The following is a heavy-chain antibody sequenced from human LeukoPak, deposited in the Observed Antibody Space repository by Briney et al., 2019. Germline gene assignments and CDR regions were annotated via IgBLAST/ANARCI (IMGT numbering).Heavy chain of an antibody. CDR2: IIPIFGTA. CDR1: GGTFSSYA. CDR3: ARDSRVSGVDYYYYGMDV. Sequence: ASMKVSCKASGGTFSSYAISWVRQAPGQGLEWMGGIIPIFGTANYAQKFQGRVTITADESTSTAYMELSSLRSEDTAVYYCARDSRVSGVDYYYYGMDVWGQGTTVTVSS. J-gene: IGHJ6*02. D-gene: IGHD3-3*01. V-gene: IGHV1-69*13.